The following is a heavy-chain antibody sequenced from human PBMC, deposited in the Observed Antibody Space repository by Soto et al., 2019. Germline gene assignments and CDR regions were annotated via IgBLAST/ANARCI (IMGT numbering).Heavy chain of an antibody. J-gene: IGHJ4*02. CDR2: IYYSGTT. D-gene: IGHD1-26*01. V-gene: IGHV4-39*01. CDR3: ARHRLLTPPVY. Sequence: SETLSLTCTVSGGSISSNNYYWGLIRQPPRKGLEWIGSIYYSGTTYYNPSLKNRLTISVDTSKNQFSLKLSSVTAADTAVYYCARHRLLTPPVYWGQGTLVTVSS. CDR1: GGSISSNNYY.